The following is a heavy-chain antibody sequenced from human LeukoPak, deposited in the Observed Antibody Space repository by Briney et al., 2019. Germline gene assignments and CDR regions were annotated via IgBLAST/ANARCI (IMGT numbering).Heavy chain of an antibody. CDR1: GGSISSYY. J-gene: IGHJ4*02. CDR2: IYYSGST. CDR3: ARVRYSSGWPDY. D-gene: IGHD6-19*01. V-gene: IGHV4-59*01. Sequence: SQTLSLTCTVSGGSISSYYWSWIRQPPGKGLEWIGYIYYSGSTNYNPSLKSRVTISVDTPKNQFSLKLSSVTAADTAVYYCARVRYSSGWPDYWGQGTLVTVSS.